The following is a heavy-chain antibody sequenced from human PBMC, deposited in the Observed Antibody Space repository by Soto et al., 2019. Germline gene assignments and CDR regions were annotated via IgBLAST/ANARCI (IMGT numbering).Heavy chain of an antibody. CDR1: GYTFTGYF. V-gene: IGHV1-2*02. D-gene: IGHD2-15*01. CDR3: ARVDCSGGSCQWSGMDV. CDR2: MNPNSGGT. Sequence: QVQVVQSGAEVKKPGASVKVSCKASGYTFTGYFMHWVRQAPGQGLEWMGWMNPNSGGTNYAQKFQGRVTMTRDTSISKAYMEMSRLRSDDTAVYYCARVDCSGGSCQWSGMDVWGQGTKVTVSS. J-gene: IGHJ6*02.